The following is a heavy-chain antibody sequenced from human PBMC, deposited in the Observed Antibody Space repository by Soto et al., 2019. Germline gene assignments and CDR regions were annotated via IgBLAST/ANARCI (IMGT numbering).Heavy chain of an antibody. CDR2: IVVGSGNT. CDR3: AAYSGYCTNGVCQGPIDP. J-gene: IGHJ5*02. V-gene: IGHV1-58*01. Sequence: ASVKVSCKASGFTFTSSAVQWVRQARGQRLEWIGWIVVGSGNTNYAQKFQERVTITRDMSTSTAYMELSSLRSEDTAVYYCAAYSGYCTNGVCQGPIDPWGQGTLVTVSS. CDR1: GFTFTSSA. D-gene: IGHD2-8*01.